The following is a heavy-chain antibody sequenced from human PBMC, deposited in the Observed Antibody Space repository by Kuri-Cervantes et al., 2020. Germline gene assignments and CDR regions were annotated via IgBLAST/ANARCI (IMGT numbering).Heavy chain of an antibody. J-gene: IGHJ6*03. Sequence: GGSLRLSCAASGFTFSSYSMNWVRQAPGKGLEWVSSISSSSSYIYYADSVKGRFTISRDNAKNSLYLQMNSLRAEDTAVYYCARDRYCSGGSCYFYYYYYMDVWGKGTTVTVSS. CDR3: ARDRYCSGGSCYFYYYYYMDV. CDR1: GFTFSSYS. V-gene: IGHV3-21*04. D-gene: IGHD2-15*01. CDR2: ISSSSSYI.